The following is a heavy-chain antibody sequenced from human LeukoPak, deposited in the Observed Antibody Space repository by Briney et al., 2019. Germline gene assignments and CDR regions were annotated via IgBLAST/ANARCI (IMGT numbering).Heavy chain of an antibody. J-gene: IGHJ5*02. CDR3: ARPRDFRDTFGRCAS. CDR2: ISSATRYI. CDR1: GIAFSTYG. D-gene: IGHD3-16*01. Sequence: GGSLRLSCGASGIAFSTYGMNWVRQAPGKGLEWVSSISSATRYIYYADAAKGRFTVSRDNAKKSLYPQTDNLRAEDTAVYYCARPRDFRDTFGRCASWGQGTLVTVSS. V-gene: IGHV3-21*01.